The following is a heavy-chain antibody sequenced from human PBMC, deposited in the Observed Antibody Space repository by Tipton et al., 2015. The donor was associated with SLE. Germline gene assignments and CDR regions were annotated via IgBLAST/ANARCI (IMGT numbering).Heavy chain of an antibody. Sequence: SLRLSCAASGFTFSSYWMSWVRQAPGKGLEWVANIKQDGSEKYYVDSVKGRFTISRDNAKNSLYLQMNSLRAEDTAVYYCARADFYATRELDYWGQGTLVAVS. CDR2: IKQDGSEK. CDR1: GFTFSSYW. CDR3: ARADFYATRELDY. D-gene: IGHD2/OR15-2a*01. J-gene: IGHJ4*02. V-gene: IGHV3-7*01.